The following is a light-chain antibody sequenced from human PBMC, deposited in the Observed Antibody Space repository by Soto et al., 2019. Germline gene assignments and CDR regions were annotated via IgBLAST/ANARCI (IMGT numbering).Light chain of an antibody. V-gene: IGKV3-15*01. Sequence: EIVMTQSPATLSVSPGERATLSCRASQSVSSNLAWYQQKPGQAPRLLIYGASTRAPGIPVRFSGSGSGTEFTLTISSLQSEDFAVYNSQLYNNWPRTFGQGTKVEIK. J-gene: IGKJ1*01. CDR1: QSVSSN. CDR2: GAS. CDR3: QLYNNWPRT.